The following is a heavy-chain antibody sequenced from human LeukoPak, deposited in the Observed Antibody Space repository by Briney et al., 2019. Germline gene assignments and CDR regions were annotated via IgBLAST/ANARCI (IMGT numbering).Heavy chain of an antibody. Sequence: SGGSLRLSCAASGFTFSSYAMSWVRQAPGKGLEWVSAISGSGGSTYYADSVKGRFTISRDNSKNTLYLQMNSLRAEDTAVCYCAKDAHRRIAAAQVRSDYFDYWGQGTLVTVSS. CDR1: GFTFSSYA. CDR3: AKDAHRRIAAAQVRSDYFDY. CDR2: ISGSGGST. V-gene: IGHV3-23*01. J-gene: IGHJ4*02. D-gene: IGHD6-13*01.